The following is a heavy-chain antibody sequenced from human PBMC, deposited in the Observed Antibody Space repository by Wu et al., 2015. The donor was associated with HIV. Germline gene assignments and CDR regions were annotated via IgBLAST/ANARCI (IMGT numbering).Heavy chain of an antibody. D-gene: IGHD3-10*01. V-gene: IGHV1-69*12. CDR1: GDTFNIFA. Sequence: QVQLVQSGAEVKKPGSSVKVSCKASGDTFNIFAINWVRQAPGQGLEWMGGIIPAFGTTDYAGKFQGRVTISADDSTSTAYMELSSLRSEDTAVYYCARDRMVDYGSGRYYPGYYYNGMDVWGQGTTVTVSS. CDR3: ARDRMVDYGSGRYYPGYYYNGMDV. J-gene: IGHJ6*02. CDR2: IIPAFGTT.